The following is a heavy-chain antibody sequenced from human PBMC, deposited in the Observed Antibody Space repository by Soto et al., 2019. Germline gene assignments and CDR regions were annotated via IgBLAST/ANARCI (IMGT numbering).Heavy chain of an antibody. CDR1: GGTFSSYT. V-gene: IGHV1-69*02. Sequence: QVQLVQSGAEVKKPGSSVKVSCKASGGTFSSYTISWVRQAPGQGLEWMGRIIPILGIANYAQKFQGRVTITADKSTSTAYMELGRLRAEDTAVYYCATMVGATGSISLFDYWGQGTLVTVSS. J-gene: IGHJ4*02. CDR2: IIPILGIA. CDR3: ATMVGATGSISLFDY. D-gene: IGHD1-26*01.